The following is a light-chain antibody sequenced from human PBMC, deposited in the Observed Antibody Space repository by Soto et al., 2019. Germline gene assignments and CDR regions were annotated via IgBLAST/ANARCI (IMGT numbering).Light chain of an antibody. Sequence: DIALTQSPDSLALSLGERATMHCKSSQSVLYSSYNKSYLAWYQVKPGRPPKLLFSWASTRESGVPDRFSGSGSGTDFTLTISSLHAEDVAVYYCQQYYSTLITFGQGTRLEIK. V-gene: IGKV4-1*01. CDR3: QQYYSTLIT. CDR2: WAS. CDR1: QSVLYSSYNKSY. J-gene: IGKJ5*01.